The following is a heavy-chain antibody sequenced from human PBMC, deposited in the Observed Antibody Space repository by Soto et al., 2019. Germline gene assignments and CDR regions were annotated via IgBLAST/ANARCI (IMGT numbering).Heavy chain of an antibody. D-gene: IGHD3-22*01. V-gene: IGHV1-2*02. CDR3: ARVFYDSSGYPIGGYFDY. CDR2: INPNSGGT. CDR1: GYTFTGYY. Sequence: WASVKVSCKASGYTFTGYYMHWVRQAPGQGLEWMGWINPNSGGTNYAQKFQGRVTMTRDTSISTAYMELSRLRSDDTAVYYCARVFYDSSGYPIGGYFDYWGQGTLVTVSS. J-gene: IGHJ4*02.